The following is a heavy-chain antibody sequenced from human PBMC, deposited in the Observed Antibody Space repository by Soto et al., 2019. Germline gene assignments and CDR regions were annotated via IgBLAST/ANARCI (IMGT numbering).Heavy chain of an antibody. J-gene: IGHJ6*02. CDR1: GGSFIGYY. D-gene: IGHD5-18*01. CDR3: ARGRPYSYGLYHYGMDV. V-gene: IGHV4-34*01. Sequence: SETLSLTCAVYGGSFIGYYWSWILQPPWKGLEWIGEINHSGSTNYNPSLKSRVTISVDTSKNQFSLKLSSVTAADTAVYYCARGRPYSYGLYHYGMDVWGQGTTVTVSS. CDR2: INHSGST.